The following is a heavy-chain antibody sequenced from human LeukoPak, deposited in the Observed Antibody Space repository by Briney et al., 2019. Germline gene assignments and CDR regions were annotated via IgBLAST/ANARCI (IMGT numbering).Heavy chain of an antibody. J-gene: IGHJ4*02. Sequence: PSETLSLTCTVSGYSISSGYYWGWIRQPPGKGLEWIGSIYHSGSTYYNPSLKSRVTISVDTSKNQFSLKLSSVTAADTAVYYCARVDLDYGDYVDYWGQGTLVTVSS. V-gene: IGHV4-38-2*02. D-gene: IGHD4-17*01. CDR1: GYSISSGYY. CDR2: IYHSGST. CDR3: ARVDLDYGDYVDY.